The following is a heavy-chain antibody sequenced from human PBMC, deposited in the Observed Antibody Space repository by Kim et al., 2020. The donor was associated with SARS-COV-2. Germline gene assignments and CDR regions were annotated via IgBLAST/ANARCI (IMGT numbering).Heavy chain of an antibody. Sequence: GGSLRLSCAASGFTFSSYWMSWVRQAPGKGLEWVANIKQDGSEKYYVDSVKGRLTISRDNAKNSLYLQMNSLRAEDTAVYYCARDPVWVSDYGGNSLDYWGQGTLVTVSS. V-gene: IGHV3-7*03. J-gene: IGHJ4*02. CDR1: GFTFSSYW. CDR2: IKQDGSEK. D-gene: IGHD4-17*01. CDR3: ARDPVWVSDYGGNSLDY.